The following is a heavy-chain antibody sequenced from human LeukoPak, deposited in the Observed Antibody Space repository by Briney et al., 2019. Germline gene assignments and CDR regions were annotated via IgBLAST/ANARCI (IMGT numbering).Heavy chain of an antibody. CDR1: GGSISSGDYY. D-gene: IGHD5-18*01. CDR2: IYYSGST. CDR3: ASSWSGYSYEYYFDY. Sequence: PSETLSLTCTVYGGSISSGDYYWSWIRQPPGKGLEWIGYIYYSGSTYYNPSLKSRVTISVDTSKNQFSLKLSSVTAADTAVYYCASSWSGYSYEYYFDYWGQGTLVTVSS. V-gene: IGHV4-30-4*01. J-gene: IGHJ4*02.